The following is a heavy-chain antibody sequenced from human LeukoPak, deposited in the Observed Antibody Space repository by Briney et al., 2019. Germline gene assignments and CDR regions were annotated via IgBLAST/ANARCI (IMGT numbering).Heavy chain of an antibody. CDR1: GGSISSSSYY. Sequence: SETLSLTCTVSGGSISSSSYYWGWIRQPPGKGLEWIGSIYYSGSTYYNPSLKSRVTISVDTSMNQFSLKLSSVTAADTAVYYCARSGVVVPAAIRVWFDPWGQGTLVTVSS. D-gene: IGHD2-2*02. CDR2: IYYSGST. V-gene: IGHV4-39*01. J-gene: IGHJ5*02. CDR3: ARSGVVVPAAIRVWFDP.